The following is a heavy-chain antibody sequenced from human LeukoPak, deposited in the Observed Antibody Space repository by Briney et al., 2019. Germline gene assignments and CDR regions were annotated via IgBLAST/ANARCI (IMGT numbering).Heavy chain of an antibody. Sequence: PGRSLRLSCAASGFTFSSYAMLWVRQAPGKGLEWVAVISYDGSNKYYTDSVKGRFTISRDNSKNTLYLQMNSLRAEDTAVYYCARDLYPGIAAAGYFDYWGQGTLVTVSS. CDR1: GFTFSSYA. CDR3: ARDLYPGIAAAGYFDY. J-gene: IGHJ4*02. D-gene: IGHD6-13*01. V-gene: IGHV3-30*04. CDR2: ISYDGSNK.